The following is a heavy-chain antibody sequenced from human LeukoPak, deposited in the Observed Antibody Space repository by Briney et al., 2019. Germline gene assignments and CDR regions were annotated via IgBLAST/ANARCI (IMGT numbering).Heavy chain of an antibody. V-gene: IGHV4-30-4*01. J-gene: IGHJ6*02. CDR1: DDSISDYY. Sequence: SETLSLTCTVSDDSISDYYRGWIRQPPGKGLEWIGYIYYSGSAYYNPSLKSRVTISVDTSKSQFSLKLTSVTAADTAVYFCAREVPTYVRGVLPAVYGMDVWGQGATVIVSS. D-gene: IGHD3-10*02. CDR2: IYYSGSA. CDR3: AREVPTYVRGVLPAVYGMDV.